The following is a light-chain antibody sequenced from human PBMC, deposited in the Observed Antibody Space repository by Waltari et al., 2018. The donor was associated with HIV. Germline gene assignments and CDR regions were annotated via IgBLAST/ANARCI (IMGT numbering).Light chain of an antibody. CDR1: QSVSSN. J-gene: IGKJ5*01. V-gene: IGKV3-15*01. CDR3: QQYNNWPSGT. CDR2: GAS. Sequence: EIVMTQPPATLSVSPGESATLSCRASQSVSSNLAWYQQKPGQAPRLLIYGASTRATGIPARFSGSGSGTEFTLTISSLQSEDFAVYYCQQYNNWPSGTFGQGTRLEIK.